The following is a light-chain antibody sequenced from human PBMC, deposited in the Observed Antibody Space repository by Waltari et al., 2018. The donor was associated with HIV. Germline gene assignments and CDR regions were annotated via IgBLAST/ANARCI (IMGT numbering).Light chain of an antibody. CDR2: DID. CDR1: TNDIGGYNY. V-gene: IGLV2-11*01. CDR3: CSYADTHSFV. J-gene: IGLJ1*01. Sequence: QSALTQPRSVSGSPGQAVTIPCTARTNDIGGYNYVSSYQQHPAKVPKLMIYDIDKRPLGVPDRFSGSKSGYAAAMTISGLQAEDEAAYYCCSYADTHSFVFGTGTKVTVL.